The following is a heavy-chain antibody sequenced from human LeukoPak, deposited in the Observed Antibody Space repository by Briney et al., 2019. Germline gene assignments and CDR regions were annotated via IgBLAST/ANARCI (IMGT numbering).Heavy chain of an antibody. D-gene: IGHD5-18*01. V-gene: IGHV4-59*12. CDR2: IYHSGGT. Sequence: PSETLSLTCTVSGGSISSYYWSWIRQPPGKGLEWIGYIYHSGGTYYNPSLKSRVTISVDRSKNQFSLKLSSVTAADTAVYYCARYSYASGYFDYWGQGTLVTVSS. J-gene: IGHJ4*02. CDR1: GGSISSYY. CDR3: ARYSYASGYFDY.